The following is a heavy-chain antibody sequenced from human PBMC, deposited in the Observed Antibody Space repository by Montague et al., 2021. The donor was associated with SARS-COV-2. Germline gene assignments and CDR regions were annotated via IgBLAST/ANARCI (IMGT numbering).Heavy chain of an antibody. CDR2: IYYSGST. CDR1: GGSISSYY. J-gene: IGHJ3*02. Sequence: SETLSLTCTLSGGSISSYYWSWIRQPAGKGLEWIGYIYYSGSTNXNPSLKSRVTISVDTSKNQFSLKLSSVTAADTAVYYCARGSGWMGNAFDIWGQGTMVTVSS. D-gene: IGHD6-19*01. V-gene: IGHV4-59*01. CDR3: ARGSGWMGNAFDI.